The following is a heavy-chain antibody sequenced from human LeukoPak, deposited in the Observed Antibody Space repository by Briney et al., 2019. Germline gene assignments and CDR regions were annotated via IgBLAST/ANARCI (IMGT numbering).Heavy chain of an antibody. J-gene: IGHJ4*02. CDR1: GFTFSTYE. Sequence: GGSLRLSCEASGFTFSTYEMNWVRQAPGKGLEWVSYISSSGSTIYYADSVKGRFTISRYNAKNSLYLQMNSLRAEDTAVYYCASGVTIFGVVRFDYWGQGTLVTVSS. CDR3: ASGVTIFGVVRFDY. CDR2: ISSSGSTI. D-gene: IGHD3-3*01. V-gene: IGHV3-48*03.